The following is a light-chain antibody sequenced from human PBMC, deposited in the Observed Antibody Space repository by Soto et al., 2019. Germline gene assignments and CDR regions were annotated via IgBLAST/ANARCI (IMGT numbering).Light chain of an antibody. J-gene: IGLJ1*01. CDR1: YSDVGAYTY. CDR2: GVS. V-gene: IGLV2-14*03. Sequence: QSALTQPASVSGSPGQSITISCTGTYSDVGAYTYVSWYQHHPGKAPKLMVSGVSNRPSGVSDRFSGSKSGNTASLTISGLQAEDEADYYCSSYTTSSTYVFGTGTRSPS. CDR3: SSYTTSSTYV.